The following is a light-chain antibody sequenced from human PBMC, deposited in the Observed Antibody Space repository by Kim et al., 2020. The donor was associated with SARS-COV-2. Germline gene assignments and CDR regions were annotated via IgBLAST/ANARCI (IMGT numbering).Light chain of an antibody. J-gene: IGKJ2*01. Sequence: EIVMTQSPATLSVSPGDRVTLSCRASQSVSGNLAWYQQKPGQAPRLLIYGVSSRATGVPARFSGGGSGTEFTLTISSLQSEDFAVYYCHQYNNRPPYTFGQGTKLEI. CDR2: GVS. CDR1: QSVSGN. V-gene: IGKV3-15*01. CDR3: HQYNNRPPYT.